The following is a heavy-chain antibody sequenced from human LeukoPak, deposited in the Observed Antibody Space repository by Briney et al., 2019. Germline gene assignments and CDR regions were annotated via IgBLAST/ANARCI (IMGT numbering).Heavy chain of an antibody. CDR1: GGSFSGYY. Sequence: SETLSLTCAVYGGSFSGYYWSWIRQPPVKGLEWIGEINHSGSTNYNPSLKSRVTISVDTSKNQFSLKLSSVTAADTAVYYCARGYPRIAAAERYSYYYGMDVWGQGTTVTVSS. D-gene: IGHD6-13*01. J-gene: IGHJ6*02. V-gene: IGHV4-34*01. CDR2: INHSGST. CDR3: ARGYPRIAAAERYSYYYGMDV.